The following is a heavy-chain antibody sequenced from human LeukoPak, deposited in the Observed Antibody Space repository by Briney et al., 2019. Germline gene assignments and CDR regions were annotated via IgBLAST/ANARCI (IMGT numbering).Heavy chain of an antibody. CDR1: GGSISSYH. J-gene: IGHJ6*02. CDR2: SYSSGST. Sequence: SETLSLTCTVSGGSISSYHWSWIRQPPGKGLEWIGFSYSSGSTNYNPSLKSRVTISVDTSKNQFSLKLKFVTAADTAVYYCARDLGYCSNTSCLSYGMDVWGQGTTVTVSS. V-gene: IGHV4-59*01. CDR3: ARDLGYCSNTSCLSYGMDV. D-gene: IGHD2-2*01.